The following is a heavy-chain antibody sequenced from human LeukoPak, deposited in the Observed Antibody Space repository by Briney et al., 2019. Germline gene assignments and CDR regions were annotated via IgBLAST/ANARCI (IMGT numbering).Heavy chain of an antibody. J-gene: IGHJ4*02. CDR2: ISGSGGST. D-gene: IGHD3-3*01. V-gene: IGHV3-23*01. Sequence: QSGGSLRLSCAASGFTFSSYAMSWVRQAPGKGLEWASAISGSGGSTYYADSVKGRFTISRDNSKNTLYLQMNSLRAEDTAVYYCAKAAIFGVVTYFDYWGQGTLVTVSS. CDR3: AKAAIFGVVTYFDY. CDR1: GFTFSSYA.